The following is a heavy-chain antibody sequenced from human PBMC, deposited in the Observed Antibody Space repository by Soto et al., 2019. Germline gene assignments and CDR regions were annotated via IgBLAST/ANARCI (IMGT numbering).Heavy chain of an antibody. D-gene: IGHD2-2*01. Sequence: ASVKVSCKASGYTFTSYGISWVRQAPGQGLEWMGWISAYNGNTNYAQKLQGRVNMTTDTSTSTAYMELRSLRSDDTAVYYCARQYCSSTSCYVVDYWGQGTLVTVS. CDR3: ARQYCSSTSCYVVDY. V-gene: IGHV1-18*01. J-gene: IGHJ4*02. CDR1: GYTFTSYG. CDR2: ISAYNGNT.